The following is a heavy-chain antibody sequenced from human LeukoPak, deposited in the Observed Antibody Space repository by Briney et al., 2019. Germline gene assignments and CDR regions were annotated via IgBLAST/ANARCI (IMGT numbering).Heavy chain of an antibody. D-gene: IGHD3-22*01. CDR1: GFIVSSSY. Sequence: GGSLRLSWAAAGFIVSSSYMSWVRQAPGKGLEWVSVIYSGGNTYYADSVKGRFTISRDNSKNTLYLQMNSLRAEDTAVYYCARERGITYYYDSSGPFDLWGRGTLVIVSS. CDR3: ARERGITYYYDSSGPFDL. V-gene: IGHV3-53*01. J-gene: IGHJ2*01. CDR2: IYSGGNT.